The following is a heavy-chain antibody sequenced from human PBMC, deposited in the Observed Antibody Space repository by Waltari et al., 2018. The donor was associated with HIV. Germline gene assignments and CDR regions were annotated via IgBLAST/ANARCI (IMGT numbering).Heavy chain of an antibody. CDR2: ISGTGDHT. J-gene: IGHJ6*02. V-gene: IGHV3-23*01. Sequence: EVQLLESGGGLVQPGQSLTISCTVSGFSFVPYAMSWVRQAPGKGLEWVSAISGTGDHTFYADSVKGRFTISRDNSKRTLYLQMNSLRAEDTALYYCARHSSSHPYYYAMDVWGQGTTVTVSS. D-gene: IGHD6-13*01. CDR1: GFSFVPYA. CDR3: ARHSSSHPYYYAMDV.